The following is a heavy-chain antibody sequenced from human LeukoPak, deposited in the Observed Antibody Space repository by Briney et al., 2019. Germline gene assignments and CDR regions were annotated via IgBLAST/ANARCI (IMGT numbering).Heavy chain of an antibody. Sequence: SETLSLTCTVSGGSIRSSGYFWGWIRQPPGKGLEWIGNIHYSGSTYYNPSLKSRVTISVDTSKNQFSLKLSSVTAADTAVYYCARPQRDGDYYFDYLGQGTRVTVSS. CDR1: GGSIRSSGYF. J-gene: IGHJ4*02. CDR2: IHYSGST. D-gene: IGHD4-17*01. V-gene: IGHV4-39*01. CDR3: ARPQRDGDYYFDY.